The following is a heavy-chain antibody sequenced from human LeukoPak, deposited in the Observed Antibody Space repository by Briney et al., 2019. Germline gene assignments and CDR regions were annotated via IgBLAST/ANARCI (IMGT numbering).Heavy chain of an antibody. J-gene: IGHJ4*02. D-gene: IGHD1-26*01. CDR3: TNGGNYYGF. CDR2: ISANVGSS. V-gene: IGHV3-64*04. Sequence: GGSLRLSCSASGFTFSSYAMHWVRQAPGKGLEYVSAISANVGSSYYADSVKGRFTISRDDSQNTLYLQMNSLKTEDTAVYYCTNGGNYYGFWGQGTLVTVSS. CDR1: GFTFSSYA.